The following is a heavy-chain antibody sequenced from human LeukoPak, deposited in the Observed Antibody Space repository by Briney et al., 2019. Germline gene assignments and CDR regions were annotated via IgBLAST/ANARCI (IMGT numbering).Heavy chain of an antibody. V-gene: IGHV4-28*03. CDR3: ARDRGDCPDY. CDR1: GYSISSGNW. CDR2: IYHSGST. J-gene: IGHJ4*02. Sequence: SETLSLTCAVSGYSISSGNWWGWIRQPPGKGLEWIGYIYHSGSTYYNPSLKSRVTMSVDTSKNQFSLKMSSVTAADTAVYYCARDRGDCPDYWGQGTLVTVSS. D-gene: IGHD2-21*02.